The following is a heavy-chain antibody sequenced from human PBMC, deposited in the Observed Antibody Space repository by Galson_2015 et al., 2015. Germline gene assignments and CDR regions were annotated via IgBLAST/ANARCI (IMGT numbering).Heavy chain of an antibody. CDR2: LSYDGSNK. CDR3: AKDLTRYCSGGSCDNFDY. V-gene: IGHV3-30*18. J-gene: IGHJ4*02. CDR1: GFTFSNYW. D-gene: IGHD2-15*01. Sequence: SLRLSCAASGFTFSNYWVHWVRQAPGKGLEWVAVLSYDGSNKYYADSVKGRFTISRDNSKNTLYLQMNSLRPEDTAVYYCAKDLTRYCSGGSCDNFDYWGQGTLVTVSP.